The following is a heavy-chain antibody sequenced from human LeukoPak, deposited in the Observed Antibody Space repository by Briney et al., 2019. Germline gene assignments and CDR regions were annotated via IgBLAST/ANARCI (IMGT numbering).Heavy chain of an antibody. Sequence: GGSLRLSCAASGFTFSDYWMHWVRQAPGKGLVWVSRIESDGSSAAYADSVKGRFTISRDNAKNTLYLQMNSLRAEDTAVYYCARGTTGYFTSYSYYGMDVWGQGNTVPVSS. CDR2: IESDGSSA. CDR3: ARGTTGYFTSYSYYGMDV. J-gene: IGHJ6*02. V-gene: IGHV3-74*01. CDR1: GFTFSDYW. D-gene: IGHD3/OR15-3a*01.